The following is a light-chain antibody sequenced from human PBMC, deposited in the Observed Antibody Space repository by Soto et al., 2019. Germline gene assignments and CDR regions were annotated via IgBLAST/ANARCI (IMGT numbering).Light chain of an antibody. CDR2: AAA. CDR3: QQSYSTPWT. CDR1: QIISSY. J-gene: IGKJ1*01. V-gene: IGKV1-39*01. Sequence: DIPMTQSPSSLSSSVGDRVTITCRASQIISSYLNWYQQKPGKDPKLLIYAAASLQSGVPSRFSGSGSGTDFTLTISSLQPEDFATYYCQQSYSTPWTFGQGTKVDI.